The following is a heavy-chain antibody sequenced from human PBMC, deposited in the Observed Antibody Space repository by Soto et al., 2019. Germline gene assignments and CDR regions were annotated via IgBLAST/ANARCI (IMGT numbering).Heavy chain of an antibody. V-gene: IGHV3-30*03. CDR1: GFTFNSHA. D-gene: IGHD2-2*02. CDR2: ISYGGANN. Sequence: QVQLVESGGGVVQPGRSLGLTCAVSGFTFNSHAMHWVRQAPGKGLEWLAVISYGGANNYYADSVKGRFTISRDNSQNPLFLQMNSLRPEDTAVYYCARGPRSCSYTICYTIAYWGQGTLVTVSS. CDR3: ARGPRSCSYTICYTIAY. J-gene: IGHJ4*02.